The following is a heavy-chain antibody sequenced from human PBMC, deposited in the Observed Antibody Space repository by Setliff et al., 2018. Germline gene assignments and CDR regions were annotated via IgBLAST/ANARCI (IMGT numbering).Heavy chain of an antibody. CDR3: ARGADYHDTSGYSH. V-gene: IGHV4-34*01. J-gene: IGHJ4*02. CDR2: INHSGST. Sequence: PSETLSLTCAVYGGSFSDYYWTWIRQPPGKGLEWIGEINHSGSTNYNPSLKSRVTISVDTSKNQFSLKVNSVTAADTAVYYCARGADYHDTSGYSHWGQGTLVTVSS. CDR1: GGSFSDYY. D-gene: IGHD3-22*01.